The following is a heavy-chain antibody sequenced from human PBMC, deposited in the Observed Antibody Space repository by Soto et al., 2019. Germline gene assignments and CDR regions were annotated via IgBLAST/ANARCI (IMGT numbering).Heavy chain of an antibody. CDR1: GYTFTGYY. Sequence: ASVKVSCKASGYTFTGYYMHWVRQAPGQGLEWMGWINPNSGGTNYAQKFQGRVTMTRDTSISTAYMELSSLRSDDTAVYYCARYYYDSSGYYSPSPPDNAFDIWGQGTMVTVSS. D-gene: IGHD3-22*01. V-gene: IGHV1-2*02. CDR2: INPNSGGT. CDR3: ARYYYDSSGYYSPSPPDNAFDI. J-gene: IGHJ3*02.